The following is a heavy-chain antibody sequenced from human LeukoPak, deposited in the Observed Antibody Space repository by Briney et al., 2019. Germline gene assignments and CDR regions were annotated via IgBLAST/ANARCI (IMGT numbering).Heavy chain of an antibody. CDR3: ARERGATGYLDAFDI. CDR2: ISSSSSTI. J-gene: IGHJ3*02. Sequence: GGSLRLSCAASGFTFSSYSMNWVRQAPGKGLEWVSYISSSSSTIYYADSVKGRFTISRDNAKNSLYLQMNSLRAEDTAVYYCARERGATGYLDAFDIWGQGTMVTVSS. D-gene: IGHD3-9*01. V-gene: IGHV3-48*04. CDR1: GFTFSSYS.